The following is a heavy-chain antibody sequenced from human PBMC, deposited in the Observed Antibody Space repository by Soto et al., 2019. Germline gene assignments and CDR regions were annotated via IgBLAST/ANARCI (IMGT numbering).Heavy chain of an antibody. V-gene: IGHV3-30*03. Sequence: QVQLVESGGGVVQPGKSLRLACVASGFTFSNYGMHWVRQAPGEGLEWVAVISHDEDNIYYADSVKGRFTISRDNSKNTLYLQMNSLRPEDTAVYFCARSGTTVTTFWYFDLWGRGTLVTVSS. CDR1: GFTFSNYG. J-gene: IGHJ2*01. CDR3: ARSGTTVTTFWYFDL. CDR2: ISHDEDNI. D-gene: IGHD4-17*01.